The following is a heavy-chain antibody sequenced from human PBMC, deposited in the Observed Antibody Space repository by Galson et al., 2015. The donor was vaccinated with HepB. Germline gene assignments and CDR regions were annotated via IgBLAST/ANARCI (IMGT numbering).Heavy chain of an antibody. V-gene: IGHV3-11*06. J-gene: IGHJ5*02. D-gene: IGHD3-10*02. CDR1: GFTFSDYY. CDR2: ISSSSSYT. CDR3: ARYVQLASSRWFDP. Sequence: SLRLSCAASGFTFSDYYMSWIRQAPGKGLEWVSYISSSSSYTNYADSVKGRFTISRDNAKNSLYLQMNSLRAEDTAVYYCARYVQLASSRWFDPWGQGTLVTVSS.